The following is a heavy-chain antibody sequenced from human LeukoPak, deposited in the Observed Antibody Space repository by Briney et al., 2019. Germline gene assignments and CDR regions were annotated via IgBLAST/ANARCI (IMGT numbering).Heavy chain of an antibody. CDR1: GLTFSSYS. Sequence: GGSLRLSCAASGLTFSSYSMSWVRQAPGKGPEWVANIKENGSWTVYADSVPGRFTISRDNAKKTLYLQMNSLRAEDTAVYYCACGDGGEITIGGYYFNYWGQGTLVTVSS. CDR2: IKENGSWT. V-gene: IGHV3-7*03. CDR3: ACGDGGEITIGGYYFNY. D-gene: IGHD3-10*01. J-gene: IGHJ4*02.